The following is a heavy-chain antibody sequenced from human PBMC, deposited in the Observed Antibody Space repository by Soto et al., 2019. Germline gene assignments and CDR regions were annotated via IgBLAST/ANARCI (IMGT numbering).Heavy chain of an antibody. J-gene: IGHJ4*02. Sequence: QVQLVESGGGVVQPGRSLRLSCAASGFTFSSYGMHWVRQAPGKGLEWVALISSDGSNKYYADSVKGRFTISRDNSKKTMYLQMNGMRAEDTDVYYCEKETADYYCGSGAFDYWGQGSLVTVSS. CDR2: ISSDGSNK. CDR3: EKETADYYCGSGAFDY. CDR1: GFTFSSYG. V-gene: IGHV3-30*18. D-gene: IGHD3-10*01.